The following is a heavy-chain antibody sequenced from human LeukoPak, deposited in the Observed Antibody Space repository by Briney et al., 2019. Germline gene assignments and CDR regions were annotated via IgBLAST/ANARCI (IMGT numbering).Heavy chain of an antibody. Sequence: GGSLRLSCAASGFTFSSYGMHWVRQAPGKGLEWVAFIRYDGSNKYYADSVKGRFTISRDNPKNTLYLQMNSLRAEDTAVYYCATTLDFIAVAVDYYFDYWGQGTLVTVSS. J-gene: IGHJ4*02. D-gene: IGHD6-19*01. V-gene: IGHV3-30*02. CDR2: IRYDGSNK. CDR1: GFTFSSYG. CDR3: ATTLDFIAVAVDYYFDY.